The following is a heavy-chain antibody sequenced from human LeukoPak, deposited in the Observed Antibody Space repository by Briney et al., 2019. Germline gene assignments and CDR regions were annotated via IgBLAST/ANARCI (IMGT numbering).Heavy chain of an antibody. Sequence: GRSLRLSCAASGFTFSSYAMHWVRQAPGKGLEWVAVISYDGSNKYYADSVKGRFTISRDNSKNTLYLQMNSLRAEDTAVYYCARDSVDTAMVTSDYWGQGTLVTVSS. CDR2: ISYDGSNK. CDR1: GFTFSSYA. J-gene: IGHJ4*02. V-gene: IGHV3-30-3*01. D-gene: IGHD5-18*01. CDR3: ARDSVDTAMVTSDY.